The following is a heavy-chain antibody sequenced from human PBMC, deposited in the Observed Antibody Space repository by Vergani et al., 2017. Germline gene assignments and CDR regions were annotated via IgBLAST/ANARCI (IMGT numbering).Heavy chain of an antibody. V-gene: IGHV5-51*01. J-gene: IGHJ4*02. CDR2: IYPGDSDT. CDR3: ARLSAVAGY. Sequence: EVQLLESGGGLVQPGGSLRLSCAASGYSFTSYWIGWVRQMPGKGLEWMGIIYPGDSDTRYSPSFQGQVTISADKSISTAYLQWSSLKASDTAMYYCARLSAVAGYWGQGTLVTVSS. CDR1: GYSFTSYW. D-gene: IGHD6-19*01.